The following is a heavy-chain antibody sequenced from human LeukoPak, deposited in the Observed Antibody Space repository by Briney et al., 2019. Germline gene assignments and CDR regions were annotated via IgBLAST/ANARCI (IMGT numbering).Heavy chain of an antibody. CDR3: ARHGAVTVAGTKFNYFDY. CDR2: IYYSGST. Sequence: SVTLSLTCTVSGGSISSSSYYWGWIRQPPGKGLEWIGSIYYSGSTHYNPSLKSRVTISVDTSKNQFSLKLSSVTAADTAVYYCARHGAVTVAGTKFNYFDYWGQGTLVTVSS. D-gene: IGHD6-19*01. J-gene: IGHJ4*02. V-gene: IGHV4-39*01. CDR1: GGSISSSSYY.